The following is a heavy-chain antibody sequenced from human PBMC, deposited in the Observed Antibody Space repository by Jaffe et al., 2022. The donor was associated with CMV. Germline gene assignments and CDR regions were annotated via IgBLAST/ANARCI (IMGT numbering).Heavy chain of an antibody. D-gene: IGHD3-22*01. V-gene: IGHV1-2*02. CDR3: ARVFYYDSSGYSKDY. CDR2: INPNSGGT. J-gene: IGHJ4*02. Sequence: QVQLVQSGAEVKKPGASVKVSCKASGYTFTGYYMHWVRQAPGQGLEWMGWINPNSGGTNYAQKFQGRVTMTRDTSISTAYMELSRLRSDDTAVYYCARVFYYDSSGYSKDYWGQGTLVTVSS. CDR1: GYTFTGYY.